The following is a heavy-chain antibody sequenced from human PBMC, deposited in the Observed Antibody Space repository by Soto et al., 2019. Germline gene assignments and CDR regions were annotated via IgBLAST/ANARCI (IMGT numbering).Heavy chain of an antibody. CDR2: MYYNGNI. Sequence: ETLSLTCNVSGGSISNYHWTWVRQSPEKGLEWIGYMYYNGNINYNPSLKSRVTISIDTSKNQFSLTLKSVTAADPAVYYCASGGNWFDPWGQGVLVTVS. CDR3: ASGGNWFDP. J-gene: IGHJ5*02. D-gene: IGHD3-16*01. V-gene: IGHV4-59*01. CDR1: GGSISNYH.